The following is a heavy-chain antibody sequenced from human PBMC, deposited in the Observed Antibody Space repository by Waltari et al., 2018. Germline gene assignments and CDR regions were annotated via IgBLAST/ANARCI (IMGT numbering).Heavy chain of an antibody. CDR3: STWLRAHFDY. CDR2: ISDPATGNT. J-gene: IGHJ4*02. Sequence: EVQLLESGGALVQPGGSLRLSCAASGFTFCSYTLIWVRQAPGKGLEWVSTISDPATGNTHYADSVKGRFTISRDDSRNTVYLQMNGLIAEDTAVYYCSTWLRAHFDYWGQGTPVTVSS. CDR1: GFTFCSYT. D-gene: IGHD5-12*01. V-gene: IGHV3-23*01.